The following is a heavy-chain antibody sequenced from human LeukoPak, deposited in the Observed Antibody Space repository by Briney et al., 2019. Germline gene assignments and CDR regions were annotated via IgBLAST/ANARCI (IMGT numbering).Heavy chain of an antibody. CDR1: GFPFSSYS. J-gene: IGHJ4*02. CDR3: ARGGCSGDGNCFLFGY. Sequence: GGPLTLSCAASGFPFSSYSMNGVRQAPRRGLEGVSSISGSSAYIYYADSVKGRFTISRDNAKNSLYVQMNSLSAEDTAVYYCARGGCSGDGNCFLFGYWGQGTLLTVSS. D-gene: IGHD5-12*01. V-gene: IGHV3-21*06. CDR2: ISGSSAYI.